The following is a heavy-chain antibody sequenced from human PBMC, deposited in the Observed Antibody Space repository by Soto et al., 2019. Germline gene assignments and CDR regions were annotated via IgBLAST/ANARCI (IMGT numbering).Heavy chain of an antibody. V-gene: IGHV3-74*01. CDR3: ARFPEGYCSITTCYGFDY. D-gene: IGHD2-2*01. CDR2: VNGDGMTT. J-gene: IGHJ4*02. Sequence: EVQLVESGGNLVQPGGSLRLSCATSGFTFSNYWMYWVRQAPGKGLVWVSRVNGDGMTTNYADSVKGRFTISRDNAKNTLYLQMNSLRAEDTAVYYCARFPEGYCSITTCYGFDYWGQGTLVTVSS. CDR1: GFTFSNYW.